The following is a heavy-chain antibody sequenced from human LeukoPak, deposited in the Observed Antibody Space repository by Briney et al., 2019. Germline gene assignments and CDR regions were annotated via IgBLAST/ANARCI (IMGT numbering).Heavy chain of an antibody. CDR3: ARGFQLPHPLEDWLDP. CDR2: INPNSGGT. CDR1: GYTFTGYY. D-gene: IGHD2-2*01. J-gene: IGHJ5*02. Sequence: ASVKVSCKASGYTFTGYYIHWVRQAPGQGLEWMGWINPNSGGTNYAQKFRGRVTMTRYTSISTAYMELSRLRSDDTAIYYCARGFQLPHPLEDWLDPWGQGTQVTVSS. V-gene: IGHV1-2*02.